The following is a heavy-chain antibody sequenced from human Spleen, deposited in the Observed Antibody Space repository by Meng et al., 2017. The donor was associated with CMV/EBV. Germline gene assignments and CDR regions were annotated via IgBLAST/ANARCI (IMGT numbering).Heavy chain of an antibody. CDR2: IFSDGTA. V-gene: IGHV3-66*02. D-gene: IGHD3-22*01. J-gene: IGHJ6*02. Sequence: GGSLRLSCAISGFTVSSKYMSWVRQAPGKGPERVSSIFSDGTAYNADSVRGRFTVSRDISKNTLYLQMNSLRADDTAIYYCARDRLSPITMIVTGLDVWGQGTTVTVSS. CDR3: ARDRLSPITMIVTGLDV. CDR1: GFTVSSKY.